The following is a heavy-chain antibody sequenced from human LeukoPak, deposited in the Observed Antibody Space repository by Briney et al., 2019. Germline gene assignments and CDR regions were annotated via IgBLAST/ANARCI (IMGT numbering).Heavy chain of an antibody. D-gene: IGHD3-22*01. CDR2: ISGSGGST. J-gene: IGHJ4*02. CDR3: AKDYSYYDSSGYYGRDY. V-gene: IGHV3-23*01. Sequence: GSLILSCAASGFTFSSYAMSWVRQAPGKGLEWVSAISGSGGSTYYADSVKGRFTISRDNSKNTLYLQMNSLRAEDTAVYYCAKDYSYYDSSGYYGRDYWGQGTLVTVSS. CDR1: GFTFSSYA.